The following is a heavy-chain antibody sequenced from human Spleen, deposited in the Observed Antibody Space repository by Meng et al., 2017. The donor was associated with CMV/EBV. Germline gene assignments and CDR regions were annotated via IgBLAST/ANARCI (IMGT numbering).Heavy chain of an antibody. CDR1: GFCLGTRGVG. Sequence: HITLQESGPMLGTPQQTLTLTCTFSGFCLGTRGVGVGWIRQPPGQALESLALIYWDDDKRYSPSLKSRLTITKDTYKNQVVLTLTNIDLVDTATYYCAHRLISRTDPYFDYWGQGTLVTVSS. CDR2: IYWDDDK. CDR3: AHRLISRTDPYFDY. J-gene: IGHJ4*02. V-gene: IGHV2-5*02.